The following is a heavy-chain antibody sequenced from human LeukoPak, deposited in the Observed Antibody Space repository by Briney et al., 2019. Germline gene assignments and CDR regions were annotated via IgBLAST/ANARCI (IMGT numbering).Heavy chain of an antibody. Sequence: SETLSLTCTVSGGSISSYYWSWIRQPPGKGLEWIGYIYYSGSTNYNPSLKSRVTISIDTSKKQFSLKLNSMTAADTAFYYCARHRSSGSYSPYHHYGMDVWGQGTTVTVSS. CDR2: IYYSGST. V-gene: IGHV4-59*01. CDR1: GGSISSYY. CDR3: ARHRSSGSYSPYHHYGMDV. D-gene: IGHD3-10*01. J-gene: IGHJ6*02.